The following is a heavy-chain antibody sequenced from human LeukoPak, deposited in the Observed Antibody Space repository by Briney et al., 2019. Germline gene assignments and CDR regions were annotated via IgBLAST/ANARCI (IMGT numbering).Heavy chain of an antibody. V-gene: IGHV3-23*01. D-gene: IGHD6-19*01. CDR3: AKDLYRSGAERYLDY. CDR2: ISGSGGST. CDR1: GFTVSNNY. J-gene: IGHJ4*02. Sequence: RTGGSLRLSCAASGFTVSNNYISWVRQAPEKGLEWVSAISGSGGSTYYADSVKGRITISRDNSKNTLYLQMNSLRAEDTAVYYCAKDLYRSGAERYLDYWGQGTLVTVSS.